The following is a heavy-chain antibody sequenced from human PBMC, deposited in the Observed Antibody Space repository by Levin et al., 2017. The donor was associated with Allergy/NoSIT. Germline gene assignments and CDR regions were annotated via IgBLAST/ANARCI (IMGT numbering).Heavy chain of an antibody. J-gene: IGHJ4*02. V-gene: IGHV4-39*01. CDR2: IYYSGST. D-gene: IGHD3-3*01. CDR3: ARHRGYDFWSGYYGYFDY. Sequence: SSETLSLTCTVSGGSISSSSYYWGWIRQPPGKGLEWIGSIYYSGSTYYNPSLKSRVTISVDTSKNQFSLKLSSVTAADTAVYYCARHRGYDFWSGYYGYFDYWGQGTLVTVSS. CDR1: GGSISSSSYY.